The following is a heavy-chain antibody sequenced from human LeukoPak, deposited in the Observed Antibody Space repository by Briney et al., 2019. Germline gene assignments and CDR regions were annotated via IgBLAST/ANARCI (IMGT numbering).Heavy chain of an antibody. CDR3: ARVDSAWALHF. J-gene: IGHJ4*02. CDR2: IWYDGSKK. V-gene: IGHV3-33*08. D-gene: IGHD6-19*01. CDR1: GFTFSSYA. Sequence: PGGSLRLSCAASGFTFSSYAMHWVRQAPGKGLEWVAIIWYDGSKKYYADSVKGRFTISRDNSKNTLYLEMNSLRAEDTAVYYCARVDSAWALHFWGQGTLVTVSS.